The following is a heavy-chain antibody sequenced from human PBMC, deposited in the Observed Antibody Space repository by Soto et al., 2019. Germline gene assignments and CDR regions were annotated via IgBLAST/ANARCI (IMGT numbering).Heavy chain of an antibody. CDR1: GFTFSSYA. CDR3: AKSDYDFWSGYLHWFHP. Sequence: EVQLLESGGGLVQPGGSLRLSCAASGFTFSSYAMSWVRQAPGKGLEWVSAISGSGGSTYYADSVKGRFTISRDNSKNTLYLQMNSLRAEDTAVYYCAKSDYDFWSGYLHWFHPWGQGTLVTVSS. CDR2: ISGSGGST. J-gene: IGHJ5*02. V-gene: IGHV3-23*01. D-gene: IGHD3-3*01.